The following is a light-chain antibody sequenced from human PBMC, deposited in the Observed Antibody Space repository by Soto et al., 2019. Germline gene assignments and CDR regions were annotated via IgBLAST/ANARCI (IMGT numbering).Light chain of an antibody. J-gene: IGKJ1*01. CDR1: QSIASR. CDR2: GAS. CDR3: QQTDNIPRT. Sequence: DIQMTQSPSSLSASVGDRVTITCRASQSIASRLNWYQQKPGSAPKLLIYGASTLESGVPSRFSGSGSGTDFTLTVSSLQVEDFETYYCQQTDNIPRTFGQGTKVDIK. V-gene: IGKV1-39*01.